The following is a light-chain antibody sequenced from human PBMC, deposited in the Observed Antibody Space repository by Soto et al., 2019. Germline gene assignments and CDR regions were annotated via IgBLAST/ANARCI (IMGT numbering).Light chain of an antibody. Sequence: ERVMTQSPATLSVSPGERATLFCRASQSVGRTLAWYQQKPGQSPRLLVSGASTRANGTPARFSGSGSGTECTLTISSLPSEDVAVYYCQQYNQWPPYTFGQGTNVEIK. CDR1: QSVGRT. CDR2: GAS. J-gene: IGKJ2*01. CDR3: QQYNQWPPYT. V-gene: IGKV3-15*01.